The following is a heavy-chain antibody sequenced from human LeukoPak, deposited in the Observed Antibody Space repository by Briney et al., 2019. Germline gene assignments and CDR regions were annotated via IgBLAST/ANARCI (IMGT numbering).Heavy chain of an antibody. CDR2: IWYDGSNK. CDR1: GFTFSSYG. CDR3: AGGVTDARLLWFGERFYGMDV. J-gene: IGHJ6*02. D-gene: IGHD3-10*01. Sequence: GGSLRLSCAASGFTFSSYGMHWVRQAPGKGLEWVAVIWYDGSNKYYADSVKGRLTISRDNSKNTLYLQMNSLRAEDTAVYYCAGGVTDARLLWFGERFYGMDVWGQGTTVTVSS. V-gene: IGHV3-33*01.